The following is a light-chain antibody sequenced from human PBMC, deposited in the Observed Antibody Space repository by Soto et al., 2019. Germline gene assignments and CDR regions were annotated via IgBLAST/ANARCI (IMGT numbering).Light chain of an antibody. CDR3: QQFLSAPLT. CDR1: HDITNF. Sequence: DIQMTQSPSSLSASIGDRVTITYRASHDITNFLAWYRQKPGEHPKLLISGATALQSGVPRRFSGSGSGTDFTLTIGSLQPEDVATYYCQQFLSAPLTFGQGTRLEIK. J-gene: IGKJ5*01. CDR2: GAT. V-gene: IGKV1-27*01.